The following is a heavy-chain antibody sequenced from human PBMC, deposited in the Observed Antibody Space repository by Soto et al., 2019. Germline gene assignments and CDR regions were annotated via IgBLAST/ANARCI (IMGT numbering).Heavy chain of an antibody. J-gene: IGHJ5*02. D-gene: IGHD2-15*01. CDR1: GYTFTSYG. CDR2: ISAYNGNT. CDR3: ARDWPYCSGGSCYSGGWFDP. Sequence: ASVKVSCKASGYTFTSYGISWVRQAPGQGLEWMGWISAYNGNTNYAQKLQGRVTMTTDTSTSTAYMELRSLRSDDTAVYYCARDWPYCSGGSCYSGGWFDPWGQGTLVTV. V-gene: IGHV1-18*01.